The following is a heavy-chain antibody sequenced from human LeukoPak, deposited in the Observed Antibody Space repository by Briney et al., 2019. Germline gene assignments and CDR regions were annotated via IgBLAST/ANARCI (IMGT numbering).Heavy chain of an antibody. V-gene: IGHV1-18*01. CDR3: ARVLSYDILTGYPYYYYGMDV. D-gene: IGHD3-9*01. CDR1: GYTFTRYG. Sequence: ASVKASCKASGYTFTRYGISWVRQAPGQGLEWMGWIRAYNGNTNYAQKLQGRVTMTADTSTSTAYMELRSLRSDDTAVYYCARVLSYDILTGYPYYYYGMDVWGQGTTVTVSS. CDR2: IRAYNGNT. J-gene: IGHJ6*02.